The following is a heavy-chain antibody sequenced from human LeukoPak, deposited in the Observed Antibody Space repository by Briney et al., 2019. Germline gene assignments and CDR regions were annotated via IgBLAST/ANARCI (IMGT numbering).Heavy chain of an antibody. CDR2: IIPILGIA. V-gene: IGHV1-69*04. D-gene: IGHD5-18*01. CDR1: GGTFSSYA. J-gene: IGHJ4*02. Sequence: GASVKVSCKASGGTFSSYAISWVRQAPGQGLEWMGRIIPILGIANYAQKFQGRVTITADKSTSTAYMELSSLRSEDTAVYYCAREPAETLSGYGIYSYGYRLDYWGQGTLVTVSS. CDR3: AREPAETLSGYGIYSYGYRLDY.